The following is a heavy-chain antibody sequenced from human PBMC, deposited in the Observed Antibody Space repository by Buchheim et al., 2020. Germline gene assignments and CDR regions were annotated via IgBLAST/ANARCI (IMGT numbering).Heavy chain of an antibody. V-gene: IGHV3-74*01. CDR2: IFSDGTST. J-gene: IGHJ4*02. D-gene: IGHD3-22*01. CDR3: AYWRRDSGYVSAY. Sequence: EVQLVESGGGLVQPGGSLRLTCAASGFTFSRYWMNWVRQAPGKGLVWVSRIFSDGTSTRYADSVKGRFTISRDNAKNTVSLRMNSLRAEDTAVYYCAYWRRDSGYVSAYGGQGTL. CDR1: GFTFSRYW.